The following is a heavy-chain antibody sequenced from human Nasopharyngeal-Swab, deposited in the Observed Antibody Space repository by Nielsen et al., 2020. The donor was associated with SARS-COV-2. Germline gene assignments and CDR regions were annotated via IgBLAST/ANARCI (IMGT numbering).Heavy chain of an antibody. V-gene: IGHV3-48*02. J-gene: IGHJ4*02. Sequence: GESLKISCEASGFIFNTYGMNWVRQSPGKGLDWISYSSVDNTIFYADSVKGRFTISRDNAKNSLDLQMNSLRDEDTAVYYCARDLELLTNYYALDYWGQGTLVTVSS. CDR2: SSVDNTI. CDR1: GFIFNTYG. CDR3: ARDLELLTNYYALDY. D-gene: IGHD3-9*01.